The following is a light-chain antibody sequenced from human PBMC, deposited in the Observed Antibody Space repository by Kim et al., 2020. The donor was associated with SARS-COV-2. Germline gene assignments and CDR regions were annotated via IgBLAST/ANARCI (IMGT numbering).Light chain of an antibody. CDR3: HQSYNTPFT. CDR2: GAS. CDR1: QTVTTY. Sequence: DIQMTQSPSSLSASVGDRVTITCRAGQTVTTYLNWFQQKPGKAPKLLIYGASTLHSGVPSRFSGSGSGTDFTLTISSLQPEDFATYYCHQSYNTPFTFGPGTTVDIK. J-gene: IGKJ3*01. V-gene: IGKV1-39*01.